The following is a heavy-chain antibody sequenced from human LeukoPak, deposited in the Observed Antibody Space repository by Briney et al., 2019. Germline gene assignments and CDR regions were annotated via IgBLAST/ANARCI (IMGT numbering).Heavy chain of an antibody. J-gene: IGHJ4*02. CDR1: GFTFRSFS. CDR2: ISGSGGST. Sequence: GGSLRLSCAAPGFTFRSFSMTWVRQAPGKGLEWVSAISGSGGSTYYADSVKGRFTISRDNSKNTLYLQMNSLRAEDTAVYYCAKEYCSGGSCYPAYFDYWGQGTLVTVSS. D-gene: IGHD2-15*01. V-gene: IGHV3-23*01. CDR3: AKEYCSGGSCYPAYFDY.